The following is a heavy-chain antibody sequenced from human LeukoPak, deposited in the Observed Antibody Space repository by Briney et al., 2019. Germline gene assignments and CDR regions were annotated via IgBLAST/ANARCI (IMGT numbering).Heavy chain of an antibody. CDR1: GFTFSSYA. D-gene: IGHD3-9*01. CDR2: ISGSGGST. CDR3: AKYTNYDILTGYHSFLHV. J-gene: IGHJ6*02. V-gene: IGHV3-23*01. Sequence: GGSLRLSCAASGFTFSSYAMSWVRQAPGKGLEWASAISGSGGSTYYADSVKGRFTISRDNSKNTLYLQMNSLRAEDTAVYYCAKYTNYDILTGYHSFLHVWGQGTTVTVSS.